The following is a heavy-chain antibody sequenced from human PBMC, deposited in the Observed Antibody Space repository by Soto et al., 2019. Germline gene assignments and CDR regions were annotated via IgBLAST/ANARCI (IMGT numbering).Heavy chain of an antibody. CDR1: GGSISNGYY. J-gene: IGHJ4*02. CDR2: ISSSGGST. V-gene: IGHV3-23*01. CDR3: AKETVFTAVEDN. Sequence: PSETLSLTCTVSGGSISNGYYYWSWVRQAPGKGLEWVSAISSSGGSTYYADSVKGRFTISRDNSRNTLYLQMNSLRAEDTAVYYCAKETVFTAVEDNWGLGTLVTVSS. D-gene: IGHD6-13*01.